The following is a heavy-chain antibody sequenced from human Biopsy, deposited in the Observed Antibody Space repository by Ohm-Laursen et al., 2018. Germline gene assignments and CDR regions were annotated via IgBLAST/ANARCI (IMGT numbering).Heavy chain of an antibody. Sequence: GTLSLTCAVYGGSFSSFYWTWIRQPPGKGPEWIGDISDSGSTNYKPSLKSRVIISVDTSKSQFSLNLSFVTAADTAVYYCARRGSGGRSFDHWGQGTLVTVSS. CDR2: ISDSGST. CDR1: GGSFSSFY. V-gene: IGHV4-59*08. CDR3: ARRGSGGRSFDH. D-gene: IGHD2-15*01. J-gene: IGHJ4*02.